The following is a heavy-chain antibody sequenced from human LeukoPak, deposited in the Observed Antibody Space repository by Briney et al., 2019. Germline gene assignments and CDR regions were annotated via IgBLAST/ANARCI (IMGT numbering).Heavy chain of an antibody. Sequence: GGSLRLSCEGSGLTFSSYAMSWVRQAPGKGLEWVSTMSGSGGTTYYADSVKGRFTISRDNSKSTMYLQMNSLSAEDTAVFYCAMTPEFYRLGYFYYYMDVWGKGTTVTVSS. V-gene: IGHV3-23*01. CDR1: GLTFSSYA. CDR3: AMTPEFYRLGYFYYYMDV. D-gene: IGHD1-14*01. CDR2: MSGSGGTT. J-gene: IGHJ6*03.